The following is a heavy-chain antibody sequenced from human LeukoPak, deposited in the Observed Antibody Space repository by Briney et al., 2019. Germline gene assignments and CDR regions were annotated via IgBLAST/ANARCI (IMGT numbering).Heavy chain of an antibody. Sequence: EGSLRLSCAASGLTFDSYGMNWVRQAPGKGLEWVSGISGSGGSTYYADSVKGRFTISRDNSKKILYLQMNSLRAEDTAVYHCAKSGGITIFGLVDYWGQGTLVAVSS. D-gene: IGHD3-3*01. CDR3: AKSGGITIFGLVDY. CDR2: ISGSGGST. CDR1: GLTFDSYG. J-gene: IGHJ4*02. V-gene: IGHV3-23*01.